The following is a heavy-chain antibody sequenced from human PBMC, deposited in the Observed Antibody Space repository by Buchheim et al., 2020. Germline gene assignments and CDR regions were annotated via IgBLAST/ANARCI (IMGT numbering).Heavy chain of an antibody. CDR2: ISYDGSNK. V-gene: IGHV3-30-3*01. D-gene: IGHD3-16*01. J-gene: IGHJ6*02. CDR3: ARDWGNYYYGMDV. CDR1: GFTFSSYA. Sequence: QVQLVESGGGVVQPGRSLRLSCAASGFTFSSYAMHWVRQAPGKGLEWVAVISYDGSNKYYADSVKGRFTISRDNSKNTLYLQMNSLRAEDTAVYYCARDWGNYYYGMDVWGQGTT.